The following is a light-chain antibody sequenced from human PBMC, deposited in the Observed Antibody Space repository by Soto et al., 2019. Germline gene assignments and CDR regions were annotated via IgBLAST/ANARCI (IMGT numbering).Light chain of an antibody. Sequence: QSVLTQPPSASGTPGQRVAISCSGSSSNIGSHTVNWYQQLPGTAPKLLIYGNDQRPSGVPDRFSGSKSGTSASLAISGLQFGEEVDYYCAAWDDSRNGRVFGGGTKLTVL. CDR1: SSNIGSHT. V-gene: IGLV1-44*01. CDR2: GND. CDR3: AAWDDSRNGRV. J-gene: IGLJ3*02.